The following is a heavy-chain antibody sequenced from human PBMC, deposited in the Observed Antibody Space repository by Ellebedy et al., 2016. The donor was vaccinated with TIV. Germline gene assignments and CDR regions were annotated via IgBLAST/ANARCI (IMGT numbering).Heavy chain of an antibody. V-gene: IGHV1-46*01. D-gene: IGHD4-17*01. CDR3: ATVMTTVTNDAFHI. CDR1: GYTFTNYY. Sequence: AASVKVSCKASGYTFTNYYMHWVRQAPGQGLEWMGIINPSGGSTSYAQKFQGRVTMTEDTSTDTAYMELSSLRSEDTAVYYCATVMTTVTNDAFHIWGQGTMVTVSS. CDR2: INPSGGST. J-gene: IGHJ3*02.